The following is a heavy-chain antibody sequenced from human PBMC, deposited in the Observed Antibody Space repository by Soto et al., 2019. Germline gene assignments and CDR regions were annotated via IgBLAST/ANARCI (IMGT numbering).Heavy chain of an antibody. CDR3: ARVRGYYDSSGYYQGPSRFDY. CDR2: IIPIFGTA. V-gene: IGHV1-69*13. D-gene: IGHD3-22*01. J-gene: IGHJ4*02. Sequence: SVKVSCKASGGTFSSYAISWVRQAPGQGLEWMGGIIPIFGTANYAQKFQGRVTITADESTSTAYMELSSLRSEDTAVYYCARVRGYYDSSGYYQGPSRFDYWGQGTLVTVSS. CDR1: GGTFSSYA.